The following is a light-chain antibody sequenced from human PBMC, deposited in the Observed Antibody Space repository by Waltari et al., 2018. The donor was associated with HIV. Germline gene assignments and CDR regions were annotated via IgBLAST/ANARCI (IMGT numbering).Light chain of an antibody. V-gene: IGLV2-14*01. CDR1: SSDVGAYNY. CDR2: DVN. CDR3: SSYTGSDTLLGF. Sequence: QSALTQPASVSGSPGQSISISCTGTSSDVGAYNYVSWYQQHPGQAPKLIIYDVNSRPSGISSRFSCAKSGNTASLTISGLQAEDEADYYCSSYTGSDTLLGFFGTGTKVTVL. J-gene: IGLJ1*01.